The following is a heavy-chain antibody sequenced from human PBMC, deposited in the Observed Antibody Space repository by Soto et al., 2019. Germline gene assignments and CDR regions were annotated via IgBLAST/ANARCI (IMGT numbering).Heavy chain of an antibody. CDR3: ASPYMYSSGLYFYGMDV. Sequence: EVQLVESGGGLVQPGGSLRLSCAASGFTFSSYWMHWVRQAPGKGLVWVSRINSDGSSTSYADSVKGRFTISRDNAKKAVDLQMNSLRAEDTAVYYCASPYMYSSGLYFYGMDVWGQGTTVTVSS. V-gene: IGHV3-74*01. CDR2: INSDGSST. D-gene: IGHD6-19*01. J-gene: IGHJ6*02. CDR1: GFTFSSYW.